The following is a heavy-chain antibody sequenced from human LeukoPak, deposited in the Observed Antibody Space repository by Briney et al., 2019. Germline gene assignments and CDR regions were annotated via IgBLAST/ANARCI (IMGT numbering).Heavy chain of an antibody. J-gene: IGHJ4*02. V-gene: IGHV3-7*01. CDR2: IKQDGSEK. Sequence: GGSLRLSCAASGFTFSSYSMSWVRQAPGKGLEWAANIKQDGSEKYYVDSVKGRFTISRDNAKNSLYLQMNSLRAEDTAVYYCARERLCSSTSCYYYFDYWGQGTLVTVSS. CDR1: GFTFSSYS. D-gene: IGHD2-2*01. CDR3: ARERLCSSTSCYYYFDY.